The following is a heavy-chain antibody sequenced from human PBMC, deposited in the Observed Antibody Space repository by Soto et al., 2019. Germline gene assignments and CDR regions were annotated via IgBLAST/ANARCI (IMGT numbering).Heavy chain of an antibody. V-gene: IGHV4-59*12. Sequence: PSLTRPFTGIASGDSISDYYWLWIRQPPGKGLEWIGYIYHSGSTYYTPSLKSRVTISVDTSKNQFSLKLRSLTAADTAVYYCARATRSFMHVWGQGTTVTVSS. CDR3: ARATRSFMHV. CDR1: GDSISDYY. CDR2: IYHSGST. J-gene: IGHJ6*02.